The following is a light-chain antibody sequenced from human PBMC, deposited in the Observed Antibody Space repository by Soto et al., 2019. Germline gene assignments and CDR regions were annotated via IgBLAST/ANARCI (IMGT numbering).Light chain of an antibody. CDR2: EGS. J-gene: IGLJ1*01. CDR1: SSDVGSYNL. CDR3: CSDAGSSTLYV. Sequence: QSALTQPASVSGSPGQSITISCTGTSSDVGSYNLVSWYQQHPGKAPKLMIYEGSKRPSGVSNRFSGSKSGNTASLTIAGIQAEDEADYYCCSDAGSSTLYVFGTGTKLTVL. V-gene: IGLV2-23*01.